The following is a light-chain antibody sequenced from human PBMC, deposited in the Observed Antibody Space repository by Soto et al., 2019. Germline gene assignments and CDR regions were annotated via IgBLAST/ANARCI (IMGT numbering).Light chain of an antibody. J-gene: IGKJ1*01. CDR3: QQYNNWPWT. V-gene: IGKV3-15*01. CDR1: QSISGT. CDR2: GAS. Sequence: ERVMPQSPATLSVSPGGRATLSCRASQSISGTLAWYQQKPGQAPRLLIYGASTRATSFPARFSGSGSGTDFTLTISSLQSEDFAVYYCQQYNNWPWTFGQGTKVDIK.